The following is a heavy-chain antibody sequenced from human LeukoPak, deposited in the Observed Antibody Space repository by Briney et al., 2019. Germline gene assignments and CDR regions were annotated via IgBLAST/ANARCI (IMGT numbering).Heavy chain of an antibody. J-gene: IGHJ4*02. CDR3: AKRQYCSTNGCSFDY. CDR2: ISGSGGSS. D-gene: IGHD2-2*01. CDR1: GFTFSSYA. V-gene: IGHV3-23*01. Sequence: GGSLRLSCAASGFTFSSYAMIWVRQAPGKGLEWVSAISGSGGSSHYADSVKGRFTISRDNSKNTLNLQMNSLRAEDTAVYYCAKRQYCSTNGCSFDYWGQGTLVTVSS.